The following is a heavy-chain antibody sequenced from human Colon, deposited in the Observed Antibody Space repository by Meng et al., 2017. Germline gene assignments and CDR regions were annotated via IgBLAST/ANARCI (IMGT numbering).Heavy chain of an antibody. D-gene: IGHD5-24*01. CDR2: IRGGGGTT. CDR3: AKEGGVEVATTSWALFDY. V-gene: IGHV3-23*01. CDR1: GFTFSSYS. J-gene: IGHJ4*02. Sequence: GESLKISCAASGFTFSSYSMIWVRQAPGKGLEWVSTIRGGGGTTHYADSVKGRFTVSRDNSKNTLYLLMNSLRAEDTAVYYCAKEGGVEVATTSWALFDYWGQGTLVTVSS.